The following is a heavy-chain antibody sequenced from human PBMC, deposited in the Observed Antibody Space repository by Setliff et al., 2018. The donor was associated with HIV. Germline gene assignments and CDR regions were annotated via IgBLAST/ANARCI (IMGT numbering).Heavy chain of an antibody. D-gene: IGHD4-4*01. Sequence: GSLRLSCVTSGFSFSKYAMSWVRQAPGKGLEWVSSVSGRADSTYYAASVRGRFTTARDNSDNLLYLQINSLRAEDTAFYYCARVRNPTVQTMYFDSWGQGTLVTVSS. CDR1: GFSFSKYA. CDR3: ARVRNPTVQTMYFDS. V-gene: IGHV3-23*01. J-gene: IGHJ4*02. CDR2: VSGRADST.